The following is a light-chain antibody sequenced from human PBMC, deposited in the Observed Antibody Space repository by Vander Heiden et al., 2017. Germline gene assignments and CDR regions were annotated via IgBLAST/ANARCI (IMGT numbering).Light chain of an antibody. J-gene: IGKJ4*01. CDR2: GAS. V-gene: IGKV3-20*01. Sequence: EIVLTQSQGTLYLFPGERATLPCRASQSVSSSYLAWYQQKPGQAPRLLIYGASSRATGIPDRFSGSGSGTDFTLTISRLEPEDFAVYFCQQYGSSPLTFGGGTKVEIK. CDR1: QSVSSSY. CDR3: QQYGSSPLT.